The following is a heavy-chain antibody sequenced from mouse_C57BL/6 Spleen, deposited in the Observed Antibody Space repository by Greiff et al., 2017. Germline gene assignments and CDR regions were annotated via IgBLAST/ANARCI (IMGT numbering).Heavy chain of an antibody. V-gene: IGHV6-6*01. CDR2: IRNKANNHAT. D-gene: IGHD1-1*01. CDR1: GFSFSDAW. Sequence: EVKLVESGGGLVQPGGSMKLSCAASGFSFSDAWLDWVRQSPEKGLEWVAEIRNKANNHATYYAESVLWRFTISRDDSKSSVYLQMNSLRAEDTGIYYCTRGYGSSPLAMDYWGQGTSVTVSS. J-gene: IGHJ4*01. CDR3: TRGYGSSPLAMDY.